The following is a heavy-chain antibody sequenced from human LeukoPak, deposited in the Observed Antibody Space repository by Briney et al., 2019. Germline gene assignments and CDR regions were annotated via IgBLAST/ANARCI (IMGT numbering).Heavy chain of an antibody. CDR3: ARDARYCSSTSCYTSFDP. CDR2: ISGSGGST. CDR1: GFTFSSYA. Sequence: GGSLRLSCAASGFTFSSYAMSWVRQAPGKGLEWVSAISGSGGSTYYADSVKGRFTISRDNSKNTLYLQMNSMTAADTAVYYCARDARYCSSTSCYTSFDPWGQGTLVTVSS. D-gene: IGHD2-2*02. V-gene: IGHV3-23*01. J-gene: IGHJ5*02.